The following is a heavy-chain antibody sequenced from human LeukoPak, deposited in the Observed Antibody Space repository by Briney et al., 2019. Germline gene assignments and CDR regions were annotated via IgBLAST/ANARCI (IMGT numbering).Heavy chain of an antibody. V-gene: IGHV1-69*13. CDR2: IIPIFGTA. Sequence: ASVKVSCKASGGTFSSYAISWVRQAPGQGLEWMGGIIPIFGTANYAQKFQGRVTITADESTSTAYMELSSLRSEDTAVYYCARGIVVVPAAMSTHTAVAGYYFDYWGQGTLVTVSS. CDR1: GGTFSSYA. CDR3: ARGIVVVPAAMSTHTAVAGYYFDY. J-gene: IGHJ4*02. D-gene: IGHD2-2*01.